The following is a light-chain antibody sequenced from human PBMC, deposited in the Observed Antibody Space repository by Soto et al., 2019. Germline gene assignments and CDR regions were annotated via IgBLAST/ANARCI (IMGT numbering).Light chain of an antibody. CDR1: QSVFSSSKNKNY. V-gene: IGKV4-1*01. CDR2: LAS. Sequence: DIVMTQSPDSLAVSLGERATINCKSSQSVFSSSKNKNYLAWFQQKPGQPPKLLIYLASTRESGVPDRFSGSGSGTEFTLTISSLQAEDVAVYYCQQYYSSPGFTFGQGTNLEIK. J-gene: IGKJ2*01. CDR3: QQYYSSPGFT.